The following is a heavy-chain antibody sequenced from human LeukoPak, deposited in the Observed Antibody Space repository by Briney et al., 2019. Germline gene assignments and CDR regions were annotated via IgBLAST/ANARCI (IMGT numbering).Heavy chain of an antibody. CDR3: ARDGIAVAGKGVPGYFDY. CDR2: INPSGGST. CDR1: GYTFTSYY. D-gene: IGHD6-19*01. J-gene: IGHJ4*02. Sequence: GASVKASCKASGYTFTSYYIHWVRQAPGQGLEWMGIINPSGGSTSYAQKFQGRVTMTRDTSTSTVYMELSSLRSEDTAVHYCARDGIAVAGKGVPGYFDYWGQGTLVTVSS. V-gene: IGHV1-46*01.